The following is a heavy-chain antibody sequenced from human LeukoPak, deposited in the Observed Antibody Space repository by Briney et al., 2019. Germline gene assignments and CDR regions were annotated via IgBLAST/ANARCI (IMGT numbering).Heavy chain of an antibody. D-gene: IGHD3-22*01. CDR1: GYTFTCYY. J-gene: IGHJ4*02. CDR2: INPNSGGT. V-gene: IGHV1-2*02. CDR3: ARPNCYDSSGFDY. Sequence: ASVKVSCKASGYTFTCYYMHWVRQAPGQGLEWMGWINPNSGGTNYAQKFQGRVTMTRDTSISTAYMELSRLRSDDTAVYYCARPNCYDSSGFDYWGQGTLVTVSS.